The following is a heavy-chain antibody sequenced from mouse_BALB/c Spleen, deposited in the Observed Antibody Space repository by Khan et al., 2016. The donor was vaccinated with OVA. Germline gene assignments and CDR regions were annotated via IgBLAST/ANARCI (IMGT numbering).Heavy chain of an antibody. CDR3: ASGGYWYFEV. V-gene: IGHV9-3-1*01. Sequence: LVESGPELKKPGETVKISCKASGYTFTNYGMNWVKQTPGKDLKWMGWINTYTGEPTYADDFKGRFAFSLDTSASTAYLQINNLKNEDTATYFCASGGYWYFEVWGAGTTVTVSS. CDR2: INTYTGEP. D-gene: IGHD1-1*02. J-gene: IGHJ1*01. CDR1: GYTFTNYG.